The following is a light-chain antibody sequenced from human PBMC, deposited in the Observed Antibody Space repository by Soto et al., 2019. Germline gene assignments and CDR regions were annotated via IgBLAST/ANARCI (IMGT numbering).Light chain of an antibody. CDR2: DAS. Sequence: EVVMTQPPATLSVSPGERATLSCSAIQTIGSNLAWYQQQSGQPRRLLSDDASTRXTDIPARFTGXGSGXEFXLTXSXLQSEDFAVYYCQQYTNWPPTWTFGQGTKVDIK. J-gene: IGKJ1*01. CDR1: QTIGSN. CDR3: QQYTNWPPTWT. V-gene: IGKV3-15*01.